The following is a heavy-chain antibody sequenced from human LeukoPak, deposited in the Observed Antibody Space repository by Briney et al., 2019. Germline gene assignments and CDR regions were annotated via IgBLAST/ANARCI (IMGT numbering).Heavy chain of an antibody. Sequence: SETLSLTCTVSSGSISNYDWSWIRQPAGKGLEWIGRIYTSGSTNYNPSLKSRVTISVDTSKNQFSLKLSSVTAADTAVYYCARTGVLDYLYYFDYWGQGTLVTVSS. CDR3: ARTGVLDYLYYFDY. CDR2: IYTSGST. CDR1: SGSISNYD. D-gene: IGHD2-2*03. J-gene: IGHJ4*02. V-gene: IGHV4-4*07.